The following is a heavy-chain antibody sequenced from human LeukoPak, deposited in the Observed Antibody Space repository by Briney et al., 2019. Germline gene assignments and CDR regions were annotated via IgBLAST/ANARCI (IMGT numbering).Heavy chain of an antibody. J-gene: IGHJ6*02. CDR2: ISSSGSTI. V-gene: IGHV3-11*01. D-gene: IGHD3-16*01. CDR1: GFTLSDHY. Sequence: GGSLRLSCAASGFTLSDHYMSWIRQAPGKGLEWVSYISSSGSTIYYADSVKGRFTISRDNAKNSLYLQMNSLRAEDTAVYYCARNMGEKHYYYYGMDVWGQGTTVTVSS. CDR3: ARNMGEKHYYYYGMDV.